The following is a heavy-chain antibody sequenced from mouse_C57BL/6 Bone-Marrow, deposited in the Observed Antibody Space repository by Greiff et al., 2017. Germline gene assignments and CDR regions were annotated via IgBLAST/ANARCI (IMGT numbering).Heavy chain of an antibody. Sequence: VKLQESGAELVRPGTSVKVSCKASGYAFTNYLIEWVKQRPGPGLEWIGVIIPGSGGTNYNEKFKGKATLTADKSSSTAYMQHSSLTSEDSEVYFCARSGYSNFLYYCDYWGQGTTLTVSS. CDR2: IIPGSGGT. CDR1: GYAFTNYL. J-gene: IGHJ2*01. CDR3: ARSGYSNFLYYCDY. D-gene: IGHD2-5*01. V-gene: IGHV1-54*01.